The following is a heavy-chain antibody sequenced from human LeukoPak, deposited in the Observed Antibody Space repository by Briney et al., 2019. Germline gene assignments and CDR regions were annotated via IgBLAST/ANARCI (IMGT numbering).Heavy chain of an antibody. CDR2: IRYDGSNK. CDR3: AKDHIVVVPAASYYFDY. CDR1: GFTFTNYM. J-gene: IGHJ4*02. Sequence: GGSLRLSCVASGFTFTNYMMHWVRQAPGKGLEWVAFIRYDGSNKYYADSVKGRFTISRDNSKNTLYLQMNSLRAEDTAVYYCAKDHIVVVPAASYYFDYWGQGTLVTVSS. V-gene: IGHV3-30*02. D-gene: IGHD2-2*01.